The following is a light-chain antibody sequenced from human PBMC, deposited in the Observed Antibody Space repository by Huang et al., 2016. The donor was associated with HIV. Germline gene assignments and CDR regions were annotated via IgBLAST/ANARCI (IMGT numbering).Light chain of an antibody. CDR1: QSVSIT. Sequence: EIVMTQSPVTLSVSPGERATISCRASQSVSITLAWYQQNPGQAPRLLIYGAPTSATGTPASFSGSGSGTDFTLTISSLQSEDFAVYYCQQYNNWPPVTFGQGTRLEIK. V-gene: IGKV3-15*01. CDR2: GAP. CDR3: QQYNNWPPVT. J-gene: IGKJ5*01.